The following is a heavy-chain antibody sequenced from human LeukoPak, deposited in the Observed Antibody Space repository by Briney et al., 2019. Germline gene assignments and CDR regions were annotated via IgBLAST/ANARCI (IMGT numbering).Heavy chain of an antibody. Sequence: ASVKVSCKASGYIYTNYGINWVRQAPGQGLEWMGWINTYNGNTNYAPKLHGRVTMTTDTPTTTGFMELRSLRFDDTAIYYCARVPTPSDGDYPPDHFDYWGQGTLVTVSS. V-gene: IGHV1-18*01. J-gene: IGHJ4*02. CDR2: INTYNGNT. CDR3: ARVPTPSDGDYPPDHFDY. D-gene: IGHD4-17*01. CDR1: GYIYTNYG.